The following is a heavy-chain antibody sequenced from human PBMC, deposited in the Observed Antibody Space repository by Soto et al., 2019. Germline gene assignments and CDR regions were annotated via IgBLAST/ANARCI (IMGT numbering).Heavy chain of an antibody. V-gene: IGHV3-72*01. CDR3: ASASTPASTGYDY. Sequence: EVQLVESGGGLVQPGGSLRLSCAASGFTLSDHYLDWVRQAPGKGLEWVGRSRNRVKSFTTAYAASVRGRFTFSRDDSTNSLLLQTTTLNTADTPLYSFASASTPASTGYDYWCQGTLVTVSS. CDR2: SRNRVKSFTT. CDR1: GFTLSDHY. D-gene: IGHD2-15*01. J-gene: IGHJ4*02.